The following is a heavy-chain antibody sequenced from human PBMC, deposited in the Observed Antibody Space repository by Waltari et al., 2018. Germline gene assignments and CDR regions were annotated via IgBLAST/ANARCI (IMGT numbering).Heavy chain of an antibody. CDR2: INHSGST. Sequence: QVQLQQWGAGLLKPSETLSLTCAVCGGSFSGYYWSWIRQPPGKGLEWIGEINHSGSTNYNPSLKSRVTISVDTSKNQFSLKLSSVTAADTAVYYCARARGFYDILTGPDYWGQGTLVTVSS. D-gene: IGHD3-9*01. CDR1: GGSFSGYY. CDR3: ARARGFYDILTGPDY. V-gene: IGHV4-34*01. J-gene: IGHJ4*02.